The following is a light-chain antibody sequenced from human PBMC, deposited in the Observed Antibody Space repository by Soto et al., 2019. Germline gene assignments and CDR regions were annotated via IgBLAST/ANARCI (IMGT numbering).Light chain of an antibody. CDR2: DAS. J-gene: IGKJ4*01. Sequence: EIVLTQSPATLSLFPGERATLSCRASRTVNNYLAWFQQKPGQSPSLLIYDASNRATGVPARFSGSGSGTEFTLTISGLEPEDFAVYYCQQRNNWPPAFGGGTKVEIK. V-gene: IGKV3-11*01. CDR3: QQRNNWPPA. CDR1: RTVNNY.